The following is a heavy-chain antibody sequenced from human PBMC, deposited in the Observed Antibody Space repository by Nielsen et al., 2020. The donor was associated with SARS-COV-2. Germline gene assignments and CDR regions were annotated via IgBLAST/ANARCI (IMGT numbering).Heavy chain of an antibody. J-gene: IGHJ6*02. CDR3: ALWFGELLPGMDV. CDR1: GYSFTSYW. Sequence: GESLKISCKGSGYSFTSYWIGWVRQMPGKGLEWLGIIYPGDSDTRYSPSFQGQVTISADKSISTAYLQWSSLKASDTAMYYCALWFGELLPGMDVWGQGTTVTVSS. D-gene: IGHD3-10*01. V-gene: IGHV5-51*01. CDR2: IYPGDSDT.